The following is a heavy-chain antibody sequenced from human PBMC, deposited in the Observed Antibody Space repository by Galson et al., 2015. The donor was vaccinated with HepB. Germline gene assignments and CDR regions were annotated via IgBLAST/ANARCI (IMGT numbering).Heavy chain of an antibody. V-gene: IGHV3-21*01. D-gene: IGHD3-3*01. CDR1: GFTFSNAW. J-gene: IGHJ5*02. CDR3: AREGANAIRFLEWEAGEPSWFDP. Sequence: SLRLSCAASGFTFSNAWMSWVRQAPGKGLEWVSSISSSSSYIYYADSVKGRFTISRDNAKNSLYLQMNSLRAEDTAVYYCAREGANAIRFLEWEAGEPSWFDPWGQGTLVTVSS. CDR2: ISSSSSYI.